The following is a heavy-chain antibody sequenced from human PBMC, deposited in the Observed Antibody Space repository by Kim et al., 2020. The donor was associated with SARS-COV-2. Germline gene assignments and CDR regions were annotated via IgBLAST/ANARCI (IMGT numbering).Heavy chain of an antibody. CDR3: ARDPLYSSSPAFDY. Sequence: AVSVKSRITINTDTSKNQFSLQLNSVTPEDTAVYYCARDPLYSSSPAFDYWGQGTLVTVSS. J-gene: IGHJ4*02. D-gene: IGHD6-13*01. V-gene: IGHV6-1*01.